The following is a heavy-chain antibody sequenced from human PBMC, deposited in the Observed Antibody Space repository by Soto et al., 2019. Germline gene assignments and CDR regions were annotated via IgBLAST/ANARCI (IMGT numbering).Heavy chain of an antibody. CDR3: AKDPPWTVGPLAMDV. V-gene: IGHV3-23*01. J-gene: IGHJ6*02. CDR2: FSGSGGNI. Sequence: GGSLRLSCVASGFAFSTHAMSWVRQSPGKGLEWVSTFSGSGGNIYYAESVKGRLTISRDDSKNTLYLQMNSLRVEDTAVYYCAKDPPWTVGPLAMDVWGQGTTVTVSS. CDR1: GFAFSTHA. D-gene: IGHD1-26*01.